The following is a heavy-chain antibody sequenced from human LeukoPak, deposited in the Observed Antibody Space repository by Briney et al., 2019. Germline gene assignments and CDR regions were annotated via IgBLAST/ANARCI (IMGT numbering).Heavy chain of an antibody. Sequence: SETLSLTCTVSGGSISSGDYYWSWIRQPPGKGLEWIGYIYYSGNTYYNPSLKSRVTVSVDTSKNQFSLKLSSVTAADTAVYYCARVFLWFGEADHFDYWGQGTLVTVSS. J-gene: IGHJ4*02. CDR2: IYYSGNT. CDR3: ARVFLWFGEADHFDY. V-gene: IGHV4-30-4*01. D-gene: IGHD3-10*01. CDR1: GGSISSGDYY.